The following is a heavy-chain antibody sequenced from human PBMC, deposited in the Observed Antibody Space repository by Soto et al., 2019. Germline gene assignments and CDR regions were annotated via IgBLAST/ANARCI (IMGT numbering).Heavy chain of an antibody. V-gene: IGHV4-31*03. J-gene: IGHJ6*02. CDR2: IYYSGST. Sequence: SETLYLTCTVSCGSISSGCYYWSWIRQHPWKGLEWIGYIYYSGSTYYNPSLKSRVTISVDTSKNQFSLKLSFVTAADTAVYYCANDGMDVWGQGTTVTVAS. CDR3: ANDGMDV. CDR1: CGSISSGCYY.